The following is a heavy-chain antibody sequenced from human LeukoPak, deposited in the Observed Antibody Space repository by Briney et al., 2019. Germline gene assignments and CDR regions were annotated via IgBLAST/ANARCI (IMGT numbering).Heavy chain of an antibody. D-gene: IGHD6-6*01. J-gene: IGHJ4*02. CDR1: GFTFSSYA. CDR2: ISSSSSYI. Sequence: GGSLRLSCAASGFTFSSYAMIWVRQAPGKGLEWVSSISSSSSYIYYADSVKGRFTISRDNAKNSLYLQMNSLRAEDTAVYYCARGLVHEPPYYFDYWGQGTLVTVSS. V-gene: IGHV3-21*01. CDR3: ARGLVHEPPYYFDY.